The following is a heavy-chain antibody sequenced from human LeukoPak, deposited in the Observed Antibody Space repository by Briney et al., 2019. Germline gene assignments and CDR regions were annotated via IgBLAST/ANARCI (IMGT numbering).Heavy chain of an antibody. CDR3: ARCNYYDSSGYYKSGSFDP. CDR1: GGSISSYY. V-gene: IGHV4-4*07. J-gene: IGHJ5*02. Sequence: SETLSLTCTVSGGSISSYYWSWIRQPAGKGLEWIGRIYTSGSTNYNPSLKSRVTMSVDTSKNRFSLKLSSVTAADTAVYYCARCNYYDSSGYYKSGSFDPWGQGTLVTVSS. CDR2: IYTSGST. D-gene: IGHD3-22*01.